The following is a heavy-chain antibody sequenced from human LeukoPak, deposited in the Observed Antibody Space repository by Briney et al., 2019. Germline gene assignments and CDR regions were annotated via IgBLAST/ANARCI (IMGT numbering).Heavy chain of an antibody. CDR3: ARLYYDFWSGYYADY. Sequence: SETLSLTCTVSGGSISSYYWSWIRQPPGKGLEWIGYIYYSGSTNYNPSLKSRVTISVDTSKNQFSLKLSSVTAADTAVYYCARLYYDFWSGYYADYWGQGTLVIVSS. CDR2: IYYSGST. CDR1: GGSISSYY. V-gene: IGHV4-59*01. D-gene: IGHD3-3*01. J-gene: IGHJ4*02.